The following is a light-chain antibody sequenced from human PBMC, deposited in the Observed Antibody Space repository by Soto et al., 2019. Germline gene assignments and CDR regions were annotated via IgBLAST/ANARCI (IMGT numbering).Light chain of an antibody. CDR1: QSVRSD. CDR2: GAS. J-gene: IGKJ2*01. CDR3: QQYYNWPPYT. V-gene: IGKV3-15*01. Sequence: EVVMTQSPATLSVSPGERATLSCWASQSVRSDLAWYQQKPGQTPRLLIYGASTRAPGIPARFSGSGSGTEFTLTISSLQSEDFAVYYCQQYYNWPPYTFGQGTKVDIK.